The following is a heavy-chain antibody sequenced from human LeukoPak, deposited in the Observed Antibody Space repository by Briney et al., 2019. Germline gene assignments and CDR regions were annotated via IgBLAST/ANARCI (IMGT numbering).Heavy chain of an antibody. J-gene: IGHJ4*02. CDR1: GGTLSSYA. V-gene: IGHV1-69*13. CDR3: ARDLRGYCSGGSCYYFDY. D-gene: IGHD2-15*01. CDR2: IIPIFGTA. Sequence: PVKVSCKASGGTLSSYAISWVRQAPGQGLEWMGGIIPIFGTANYAQKFQGRVTITADESTSTAYMELSSLRSEDTAVYYCARDLRGYCSGGSCYYFDYWGQGTLVTVSS.